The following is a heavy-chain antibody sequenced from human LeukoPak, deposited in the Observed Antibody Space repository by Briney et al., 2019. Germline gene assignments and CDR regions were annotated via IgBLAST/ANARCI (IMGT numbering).Heavy chain of an antibody. D-gene: IGHD3-22*01. CDR2: IYPDDSDT. J-gene: IGHJ4*02. Sequence: GESLKISCKGSGYSFTSYWIGWVRQMPGKGLEWMGIIYPDDSDTRYSPSFQGQVTISADKSISTAYLQWSSLKASDTAMYYCARKNGWGYDSSGTFDYWGQGTLVTVSS. CDR3: ARKNGWGYDSSGTFDY. CDR1: GYSFTSYW. V-gene: IGHV5-51*01.